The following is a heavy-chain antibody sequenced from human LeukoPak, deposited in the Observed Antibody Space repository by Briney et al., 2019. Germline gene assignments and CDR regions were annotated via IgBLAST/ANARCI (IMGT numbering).Heavy chain of an antibody. D-gene: IGHD6-6*01. Sequence: SVKVSCKASGGTFSSYAISWVRLAPGQGHEWMGGIIPIFGTANYAQKFQGRVTITADESTSTAYMELSSLRSEDTAVYYCAHEVYSSSSGDYWGQGTLVTVSS. CDR1: GGTFSSYA. J-gene: IGHJ4*02. CDR3: AHEVYSSSSGDY. CDR2: IIPIFGTA. V-gene: IGHV1-69*13.